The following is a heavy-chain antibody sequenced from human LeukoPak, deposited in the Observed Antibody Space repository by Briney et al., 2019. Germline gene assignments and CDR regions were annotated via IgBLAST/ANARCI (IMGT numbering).Heavy chain of an antibody. D-gene: IGHD1-26*01. J-gene: IGHJ3*02. Sequence: ASVKVSCKASGYSFTNNDINWVRQTSGQGLEWMGWMNPNSGNTGHAQKFQGRLTLTRTTSTSTAYMELSSLRSEDTAVYYCARDGSHLKGYAFDIWGQGTMVTVSS. CDR3: ARDGSHLKGYAFDI. V-gene: IGHV1-8*03. CDR2: MNPNSGNT. CDR1: GYSFTNND.